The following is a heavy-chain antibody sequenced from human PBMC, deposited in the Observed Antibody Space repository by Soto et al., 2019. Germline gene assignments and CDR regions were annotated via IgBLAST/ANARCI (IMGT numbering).Heavy chain of an antibody. CDR2: IYWNDDT. J-gene: IGHJ5*02. D-gene: IGHD4-17*01. Sequence: SGPTLVNPTQTLTLTCTFSGFSLTTAGAGVGWIRQPPGKALEWLALIYWNDDTRYSPSLKSRLTITKDTSKNQVVLRMTNMDPVDTATYYCAHRGYGNYPRDNWFDPWGQGILVTVSS. CDR3: AHRGYGNYPRDNWFDP. CDR1: GFSLTTAGAG. V-gene: IGHV2-5*01.